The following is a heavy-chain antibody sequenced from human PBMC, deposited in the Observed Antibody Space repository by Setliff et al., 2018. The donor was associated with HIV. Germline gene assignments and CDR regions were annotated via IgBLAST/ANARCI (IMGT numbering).Heavy chain of an antibody. CDR1: GGSISSGSYY. CDR2: IYTSGST. D-gene: IGHD6-13*01. Sequence: SETLSLTCTVSGGSISSGSYYWSWIRQPAGKGLEWIGRIYTSGSTDYNPSLESRVTISVDTSKNQFSLKLSSVTAADTAVYYCARGSSWPYYFDYWGQGTLVTVSS. CDR3: ARGSSWPYYFDY. V-gene: IGHV4-61*02. J-gene: IGHJ4*02.